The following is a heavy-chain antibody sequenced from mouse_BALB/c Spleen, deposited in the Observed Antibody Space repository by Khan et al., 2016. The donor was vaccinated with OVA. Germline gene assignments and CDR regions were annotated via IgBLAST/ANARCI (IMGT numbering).Heavy chain of an antibody. V-gene: IGHV1S81*02. D-gene: IGHD6-1*01. J-gene: IGHJ2*01. CDR3: ARVITRDY. CDR1: GYTFTSYW. Sequence: VQLQQPGAELVKPGASVKLSCKASGYTFTSYWMHWVKQRPGQGLEWIGEINPSNGRTNYNEKFKSKATLTVDKSSSTAYMQHSSPTSEDSAVYYCARVITRDYWGQGTTLTVSS. CDR2: INPSNGRT.